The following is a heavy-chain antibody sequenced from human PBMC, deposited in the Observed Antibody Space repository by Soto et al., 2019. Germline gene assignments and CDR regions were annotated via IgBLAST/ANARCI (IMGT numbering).Heavy chain of an antibody. CDR1: GYTFTSYA. Sequence: QVQLVQSGAEVKKPGASVKVSCKASGYTFTSYAIHWVRQAPGQRLESMGWINAGNGNTKYSQKFQGRVTITRDTAASTAYMELSSMRSEDTAVYYCASEYCGGDCYSAARYGMDVWGQGTTVTVSS. CDR3: ASEYCGGDCYSAARYGMDV. V-gene: IGHV1-3*01. J-gene: IGHJ6*02. D-gene: IGHD2-21*02. CDR2: INAGNGNT.